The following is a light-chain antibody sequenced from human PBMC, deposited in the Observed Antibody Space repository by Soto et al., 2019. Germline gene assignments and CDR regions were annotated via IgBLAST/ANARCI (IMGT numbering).Light chain of an antibody. V-gene: IGLV2-14*01. Sequence: QSVLTQPASVSGSPGQSITISCTGTSGDIGGYNYVSWYQQHPGKAPKLLISEVTNRPSGVSNRFSGSKSVNTASLTISGLQAEDEADYYCSSYTTNITPVVFGGGTKVTVL. J-gene: IGLJ2*01. CDR3: SSYTTNITPVV. CDR1: SGDIGGYNY. CDR2: EVT.